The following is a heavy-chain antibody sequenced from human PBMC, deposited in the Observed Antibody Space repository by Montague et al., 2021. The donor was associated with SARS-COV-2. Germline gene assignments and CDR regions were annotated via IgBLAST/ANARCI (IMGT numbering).Heavy chain of an antibody. V-gene: IGHV6-1*01. CDR1: GDSVWSNTAA. CDR3: VRDTGSAQAGFDA. D-gene: IGHD4-17*01. J-gene: IGHJ4*02. Sequence: SAISGDSVWSNTAAWNWIWQFPSGGLEWLGRTNYRSKWTSDYATSVEGRISIDPDTSKNQFFLHLRSVTPEDTGVYYCVRDTGSAQAGFDAWGQGTLVTVSS. CDR2: TNYRSKWTS.